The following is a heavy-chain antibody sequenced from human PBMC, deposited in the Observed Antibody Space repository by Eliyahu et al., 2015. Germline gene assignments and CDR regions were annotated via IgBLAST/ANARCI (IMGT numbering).Heavy chain of an antibody. D-gene: IGHD2-2*01. J-gene: IGHJ4*02. V-gene: IGHV1-69*04. CDR3: AREVHLRATMRSVHYFDY. Sequence: QVQLVQSGAEVKKPGSSVKVSCKASGGTFSSYXISWVRQAPGQGLEWMGRLRPIXEIPNDXQKFQGRVTITADKSTSTAYMELSSLTSEDTAVYYCAREVHLRATMRSVHYFDYWGQGTLVTVSS. CDR1: GGTFSSYX. CDR2: LRPIXEIP.